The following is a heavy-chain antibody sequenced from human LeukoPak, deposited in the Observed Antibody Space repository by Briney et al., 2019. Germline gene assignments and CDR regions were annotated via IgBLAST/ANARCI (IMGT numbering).Heavy chain of an antibody. CDR1: GVSISSYY. J-gene: IGHJ2*01. CDR2: IYYSGST. D-gene: IGHD6-19*01. Sequence: AETLSLTCAVSGVSISSYYWSWIRQAPGKGLEWVGDIYYSGSTNYNPSVKSRVTISVDTSKNQISLQLSSVTAADTAVYYCARGNIAVAGLDWYFDLWGRGTPVTVSS. CDR3: ARGNIAVAGLDWYFDL. V-gene: IGHV4-59*12.